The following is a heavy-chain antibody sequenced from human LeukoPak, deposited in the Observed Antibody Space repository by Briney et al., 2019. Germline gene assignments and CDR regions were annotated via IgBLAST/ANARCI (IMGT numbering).Heavy chain of an antibody. D-gene: IGHD3-10*01. J-gene: IGHJ6*02. Sequence: ASVKVSCKASGYTFTGYYMHWVRQAPGQGLEWMGRINPNSGGTNYAQKFQGRVTMTRDTSISTAYMELSRLRSDDTAVYYCARDRGLARYYYYCYGMDVWGQGTTVTVFS. CDR2: INPNSGGT. CDR3: ARDRGLARYYYYCYGMDV. CDR1: GYTFTGYY. V-gene: IGHV1-2*06.